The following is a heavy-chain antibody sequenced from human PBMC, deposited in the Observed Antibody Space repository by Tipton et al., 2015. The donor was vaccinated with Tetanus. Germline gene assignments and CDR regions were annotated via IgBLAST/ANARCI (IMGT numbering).Heavy chain of an antibody. CDR1: GDSISNYH. Sequence: TLSLTCTVSGDSISNYHWSWIRQPPGKGLEWIGYIYYRGNTNYNPSLKKRVTISVDTSKNQFSLKLNSVTAADTAVYYCARVEEGYCSGGTRYFADWGRGTLVTVSS. CDR2: IYYRGNT. D-gene: IGHD2-15*01. J-gene: IGHJ4*02. CDR3: ARVEEGYCSGGTRYFAD. V-gene: IGHV4-59*01.